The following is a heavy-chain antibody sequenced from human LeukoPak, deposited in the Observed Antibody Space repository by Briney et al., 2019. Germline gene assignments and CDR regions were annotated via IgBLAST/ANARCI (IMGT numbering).Heavy chain of an antibody. CDR3: ARAVAGTYAFDI. V-gene: IGHV3-7*01. CDR1: GFAFSSYW. D-gene: IGHD6-19*01. J-gene: IGHJ3*02. Sequence: PGGSLRLSCAAPGFAFSSYWMSWVRQAPGKGLEWVANIKQDGSEKYYVDSVKGRFTTSRDNAKNSLYLQMNSLRAEDTAVYYCARAVAGTYAFDIWGQGTIVTVSS. CDR2: IKQDGSEK.